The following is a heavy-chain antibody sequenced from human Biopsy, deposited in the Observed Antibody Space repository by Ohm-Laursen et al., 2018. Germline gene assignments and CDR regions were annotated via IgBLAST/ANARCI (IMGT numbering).Heavy chain of an antibody. D-gene: IGHD3-3*01. V-gene: IGHV4-39*01. CDR3: ARHSLDDFWSGAHYYFDY. Sequence: SETLSLTCSVSGGSISSRNHYWGWLRQPPGEGLEWIGHVCYSGSTFYNSSLESRVTVSVDTSKNQFHLRLTSMGASDTAVYYCARHSLDDFWSGAHYYFDYWGLGTLVTVSS. CDR1: GGSISSRNHY. CDR2: VCYSGST. J-gene: IGHJ4*02.